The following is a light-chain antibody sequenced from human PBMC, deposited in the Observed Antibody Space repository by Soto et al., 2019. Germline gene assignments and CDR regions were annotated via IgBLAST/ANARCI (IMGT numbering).Light chain of an antibody. J-gene: IGKJ5*01. V-gene: IGKV3-15*01. CDR3: QQYNTWRSIR. CDR2: DTD. Sequence: EIVMTQSPATLSVSPGERATLSCRASQSVSSKLAWYQHKPGQAPRLLIYDTDTRAAGIPARFTGSGSGTDFTLTISSLQSEDFAVYYCQQYNTWRSIRFGQGTRLESK. CDR1: QSVSSK.